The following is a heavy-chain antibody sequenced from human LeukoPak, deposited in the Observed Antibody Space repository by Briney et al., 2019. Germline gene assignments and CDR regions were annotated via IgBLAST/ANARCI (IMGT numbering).Heavy chain of an antibody. CDR3: ARVVRYSSGPLTDLLPYYFDY. V-gene: IGHV1-3*03. CDR1: GYTFTSYA. CDR2: INAGNGNT. D-gene: IGHD6-19*01. J-gene: IGHJ4*02. Sequence: GASVKVSCKASGYTFTSYAMHWVRQAPGQRLEWMGWINAGNGNTKYSQEFQGRVTITRDTSASAVYMELSSLRSDDMAVYYCARVVRYSSGPLTDLLPYYFDYWGQGTLATVSS.